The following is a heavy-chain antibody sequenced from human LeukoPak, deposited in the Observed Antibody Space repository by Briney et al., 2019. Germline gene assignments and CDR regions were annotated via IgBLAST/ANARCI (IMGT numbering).Heavy chain of an antibody. V-gene: IGHV3-23*01. CDR1: GFTFSSYD. CDR2: ISGSGGST. Sequence: GGSLRLSCAASGFTFSSYDMSWVRQAPGKGLEWVSAISGSGGSTYYPDSVKGRFTISRANHKNTLNLQMNSLRAEDTAVYYCAKVGSSSFYDSSGYYNYWGQGTLVTVSS. D-gene: IGHD3-22*01. CDR3: AKVGSSSFYDSSGYYNY. J-gene: IGHJ4*02.